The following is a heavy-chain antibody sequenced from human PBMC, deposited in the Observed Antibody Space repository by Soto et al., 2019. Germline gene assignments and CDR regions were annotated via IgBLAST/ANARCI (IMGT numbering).Heavy chain of an antibody. Sequence: EVQLLESGGGFVQPGGSLRLSCAATGFTFSVYAMTWVRQAPGKRLEWVSAVTANGGSTYSADSVKGRFTISRDNSKNTPFLQMNSLRAEDTAVYYCASLGVGDWANYYYYYGMDVWGQGTTVTVSS. J-gene: IGHJ6*02. D-gene: IGHD2-21*02. CDR1: GFTFSVYA. CDR3: ASLGVGDWANYYYYYGMDV. V-gene: IGHV3-23*01. CDR2: VTANGGST.